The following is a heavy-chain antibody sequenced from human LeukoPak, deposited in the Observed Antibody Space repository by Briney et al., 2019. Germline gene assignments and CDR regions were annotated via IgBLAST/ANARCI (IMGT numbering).Heavy chain of an antibody. V-gene: IGHV3-33*01. CDR1: GFTFSSYG. CDR2: IWYDGSNK. D-gene: IGHD3-10*01. J-gene: IGHJ6*04. CDR3: ARVSYYGSGSYYYHGMDV. Sequence: GRSLRLSCAASGFTFSSYGMHWVRQAPGKGLEWVAVIWYDGSNKYYADSVKGRFTISRDNSKNTLYLQMNSLRVEDTAVYYCARVSYYGSGSYYYHGMDVWGKGTTVTVSS.